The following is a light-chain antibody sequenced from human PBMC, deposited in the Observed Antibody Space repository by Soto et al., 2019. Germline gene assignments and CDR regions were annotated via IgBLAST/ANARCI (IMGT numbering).Light chain of an antibody. Sequence: DLQMTQSPSSLSASVGDRVTITCRASHGISRYLTWYLHKPGKAPNLLIYTASTLQSGVPSRFSGSGSRTEFTLTISSLQPEDFGTYYCQQSYGAPYSFGQGTKVEIK. CDR3: QQSYGAPYS. CDR1: HGISRY. V-gene: IGKV1-39*01. J-gene: IGKJ2*03. CDR2: TAS.